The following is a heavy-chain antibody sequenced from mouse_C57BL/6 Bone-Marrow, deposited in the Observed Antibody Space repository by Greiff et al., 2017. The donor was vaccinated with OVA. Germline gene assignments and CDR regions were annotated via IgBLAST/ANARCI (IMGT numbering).Heavy chain of an antibody. D-gene: IGHD4-1*01. V-gene: IGHV1-80*01. CDR2: IYPGDGDT. CDR3: ASPSNWPYYFDY. CDR1: GYAFSSYW. Sequence: QVQLQQSGAELVKPGASVKISCKASGYAFSSYWMNWVKQRPGKGLEWIGQIYPGDGDTNYNGKFKGKATLTADKSSSTAYMQLSSLTSEDSAVYFCASPSNWPYYFDYWGQGTTLTVSS. J-gene: IGHJ2*01.